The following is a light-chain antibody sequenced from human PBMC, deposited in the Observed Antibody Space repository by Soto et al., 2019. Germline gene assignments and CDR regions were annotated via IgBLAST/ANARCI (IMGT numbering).Light chain of an antibody. CDR1: QNILTY. Sequence: DIQMTQSPSSLSASVGDRVTITCRSSQNILTYLNWYQQKAGEVPRFLIYAASNLQDGVPSRFSGRESGTEVALTISSLQPEDFATYFCQQSYSVPLTFGQGTKLE. CDR3: QQSYSVPLT. CDR2: AAS. J-gene: IGKJ2*01. V-gene: IGKV1-39*01.